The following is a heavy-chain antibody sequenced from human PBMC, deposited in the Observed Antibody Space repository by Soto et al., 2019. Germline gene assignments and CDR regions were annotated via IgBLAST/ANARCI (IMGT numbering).Heavy chain of an antibody. D-gene: IGHD3-3*01. CDR2: ISGSGGST. J-gene: IGHJ4*02. CDR1: GFTFSSYA. Sequence: GGSLRLSCAASGFTFSSYAMSWVRQAPGKGLEWVSAISGSGGSTYYADSVKGRFTISRDNSKNTLYLQMNSLRAEDTAVYYCAKDRVFGVVIPISNFDYSGQGTLVTVSS. V-gene: IGHV3-23*01. CDR3: AKDRVFGVVIPISNFDY.